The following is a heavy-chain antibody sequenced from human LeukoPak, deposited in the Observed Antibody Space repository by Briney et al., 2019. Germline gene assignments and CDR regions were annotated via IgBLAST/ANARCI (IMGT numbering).Heavy chain of an antibody. CDR3: ARDLGGYSYGSHFDY. D-gene: IGHD5-18*01. Sequence: GGSLRLSCAASGFTFSRYSLNWVRQAPGKGLEWVPSITTSSSYIYYADSVKGRFTISRDNARNSLYLHMNSLRAEDTAVYYCARDLGGYSYGSHFDYWGQGTLVTVSS. CDR1: GFTFSRYS. V-gene: IGHV3-21*01. J-gene: IGHJ4*02. CDR2: ITTSSSYI.